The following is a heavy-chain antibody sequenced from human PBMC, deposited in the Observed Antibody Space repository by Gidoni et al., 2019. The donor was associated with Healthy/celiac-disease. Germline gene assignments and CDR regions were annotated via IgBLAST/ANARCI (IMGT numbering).Heavy chain of an antibody. V-gene: IGHV1-69*04. CDR3: ARARIAAAGTFYYYYGMDV. CDR1: GGTFRSYA. Sequence: QVQLVQSGAEVKKPGSSVKVSCKASGGTFRSYAISWVRQAPGQGLEWMGRIIPILGIANYAQKFQGRVTITADKSTSTAYMELSSLRSEDTAVYYCARARIAAAGTFYYYYGMDVWGQGTTVTVSS. CDR2: IIPILGIA. J-gene: IGHJ6*02. D-gene: IGHD6-13*01.